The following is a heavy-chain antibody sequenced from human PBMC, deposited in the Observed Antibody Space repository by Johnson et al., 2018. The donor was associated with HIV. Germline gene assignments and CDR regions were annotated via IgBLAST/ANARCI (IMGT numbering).Heavy chain of an antibody. CDR2: SSWNSGST. CDR3: AREGALLLWFGASPFDI. V-gene: IGHV3-9*01. D-gene: IGHD3-10*01. Sequence: VQLVESGGGKVQPGRSLRLSCAASGYTFDDYAMHWVRQAPGKGLEWVSGSSWNSGSTSYADSVKGRFTISRDNAKNTLYLQMNSLRAEDTAVYYCAREGALLLWFGASPFDIWGQGTMVTVSS. CDR1: GYTFDDYA. J-gene: IGHJ3*02.